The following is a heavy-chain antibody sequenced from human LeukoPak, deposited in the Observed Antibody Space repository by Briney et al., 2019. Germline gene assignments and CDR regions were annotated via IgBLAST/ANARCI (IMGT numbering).Heavy chain of an antibody. V-gene: IGHV3-21*06. CDR1: GFTFSSYT. CDR3: ARGMRQIDDAFDL. J-gene: IGHJ3*01. Sequence: TAGGSLRLSCAASGFTFSSYTMNWVRQAPGKGLEWVSSISSTSTYIHDADSVKGRFTIYRDNAKNSLYLQMNSLRAEDTAMYYCARGMRQIDDAFDLWGQGTMVTVSS. CDR2: ISSTSTYI. D-gene: IGHD6-25*01.